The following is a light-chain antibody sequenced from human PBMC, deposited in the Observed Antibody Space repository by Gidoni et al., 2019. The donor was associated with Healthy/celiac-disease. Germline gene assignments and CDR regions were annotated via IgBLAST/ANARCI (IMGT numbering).Light chain of an antibody. CDR1: QSVGSNY. CDR3: QQYVSSPRT. V-gene: IGKV3-20*01. CDR2: GAS. J-gene: IGKJ1*01. Sequence: EIVLTQSPGTLSLFPGERATLSCRASQSVGSNYLAWYQQKPGQAPRLLIYGASSRATGIPDRFSGSGSGTDFILTISRLEPEDFAVYYCQQYVSSPRTFGQGTKVEIK.